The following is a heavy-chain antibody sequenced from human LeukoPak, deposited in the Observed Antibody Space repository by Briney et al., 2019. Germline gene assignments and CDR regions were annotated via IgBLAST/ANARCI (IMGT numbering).Heavy chain of an antibody. Sequence: GEPLNIPFKGSGYSFTSFWSGWVRQLPGKGLEWMGIFYPGNSDTRYSPSVQGQVTISADKSISTAYLQWSSLKASDTAMYYCARRHYYDSSGYYFDFWGQGPLVTVSS. CDR2: FYPGNSDT. J-gene: IGHJ4*02. D-gene: IGHD3-22*01. CDR3: ARRHYYDSSGYYFDF. CDR1: GYSFTSFW. V-gene: IGHV5-51*01.